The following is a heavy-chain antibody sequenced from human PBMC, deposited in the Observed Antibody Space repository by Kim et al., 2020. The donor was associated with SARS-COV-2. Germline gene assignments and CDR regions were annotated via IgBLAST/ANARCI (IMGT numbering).Heavy chain of an antibody. CDR3: AKDAVYRGTTGSNWFDP. CDR2: ISYDGSNK. CDR1: GFTFSSYG. V-gene: IGHV3-30*18. D-gene: IGHD1-7*01. Sequence: GGSLRLSCAASGFTFSSYGMHWVRQAPGKGLEWVAVISYDGSNKYYADSVKGRFTISRDNSKNTLYLQMNSLRSEDTAVCYCAKDAVYRGTTGSNWFDPWGQGTLVTVSS. J-gene: IGHJ5*02.